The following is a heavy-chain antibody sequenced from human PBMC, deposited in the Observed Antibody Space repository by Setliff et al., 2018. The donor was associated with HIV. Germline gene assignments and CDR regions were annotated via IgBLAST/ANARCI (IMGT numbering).Heavy chain of an antibody. CDR2: IYYSGST. D-gene: IGHD3-10*01. J-gene: IGHJ6*02. CDR1: GGSISSYY. V-gene: IGHV4-59*01. Sequence: SETLSLTCTVSGGSISSYYWSWIRQTPGKGLEWIGYIYYSGSTNYNPSLKSRVTISVDTSKNQFSLKLSSVTAADTAVYYCARGDGSGSYYLYYYYGMDVWGQGTTVTVSS. CDR3: ARGDGSGSYYLYYYYGMDV.